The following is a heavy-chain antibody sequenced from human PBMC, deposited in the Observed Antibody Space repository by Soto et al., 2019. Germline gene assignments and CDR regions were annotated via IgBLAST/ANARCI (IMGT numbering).Heavy chain of an antibody. D-gene: IGHD3-22*01. V-gene: IGHV3-23*01. Sequence: GGSLRLSCAASGFTFSSYAMSWVRQAPGKGLEWVSVISGSGGSTYYADSVKGRFTISRDNSKNTLYLQMNSLRAEDTAVYYCAKDMSRRSSGRDGAFDIWGQGTTVTVSS. CDR3: AKDMSRRSSGRDGAFDI. J-gene: IGHJ3*02. CDR1: GFTFSSYA. CDR2: ISGSGGST.